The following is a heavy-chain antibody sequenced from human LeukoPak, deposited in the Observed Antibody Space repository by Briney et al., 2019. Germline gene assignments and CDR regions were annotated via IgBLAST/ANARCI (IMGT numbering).Heavy chain of an antibody. Sequence: SVKVSCKASGGTFSSYPISWVRQAPGQGLDWMGGIIPLFVTPKYAQNFQGRVTITADESTSTAYMELSSLRSDDTAVYYCARGNNPPYNSYYFMDVWGKGTTVTVSS. CDR2: IIPLFVTP. V-gene: IGHV1-69*01. D-gene: IGHD1/OR15-1a*01. CDR1: GGTFSSYP. J-gene: IGHJ6*03. CDR3: ARGNNPPYNSYYFMDV.